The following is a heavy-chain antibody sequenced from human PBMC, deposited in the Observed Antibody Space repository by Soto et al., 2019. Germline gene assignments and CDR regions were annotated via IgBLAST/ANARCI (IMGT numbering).Heavy chain of an antibody. D-gene: IGHD2-2*01. J-gene: IGHJ4*02. CDR2: ISVSGGST. CDR3: AKDVPATAIRDSEKNHFDY. V-gene: IGHV3-23*01. CDR1: GFTFSSYA. Sequence: PGGSLRLSCAASGFTFSSYAMSLVRQSPGKGLEWVSSISVSGGSTYYADSVKGRFTISRDNSKNTLYLQMNSLRAEDTAVYYSAKDVPATAIRDSEKNHFDYWGQGTLVTVSS.